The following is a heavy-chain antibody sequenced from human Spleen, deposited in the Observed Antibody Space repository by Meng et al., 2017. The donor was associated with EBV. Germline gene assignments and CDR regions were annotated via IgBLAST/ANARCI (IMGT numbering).Heavy chain of an antibody. CDR2: MFYSGGT. V-gene: IGHV4-30-4*01. D-gene: IGHD4-17*01. CDR3: ASLDYGDYGAWGT. Sequence: QVQLQESGPGLVKPSQTLSLTCAVSGDSITSGDYYWSWIRQPPGRGLEWIGHMFYSGGTYYNPSLKSRLTMSLDTSENQFSLELRSVTAADTAVYYCASLDYGDYGAWGTWGPGTLVTVS. J-gene: IGHJ4*02. CDR1: GDSITSGDYY.